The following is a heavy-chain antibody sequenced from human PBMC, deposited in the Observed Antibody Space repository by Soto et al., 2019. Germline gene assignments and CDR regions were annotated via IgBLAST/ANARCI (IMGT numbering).Heavy chain of an antibody. Sequence: QVQLQESGPGLVKPSQTLSLTCTVSGGSISSDSFYRNWIRQLPGEGLEWIGYIYHTGKTYYNPSLKSRVTMSVDRSKNQFSLNLSSVTAADTAVYSCARAEVKRGRTYCSSNSCVYYFDSWGQGTLVTVSS. V-gene: IGHV4-31*03. CDR1: GGSISSDSFY. D-gene: IGHD2-2*01. J-gene: IGHJ4*02. CDR3: ARAEVKRGRTYCSSNSCVYYFDS. CDR2: IYHTGKT.